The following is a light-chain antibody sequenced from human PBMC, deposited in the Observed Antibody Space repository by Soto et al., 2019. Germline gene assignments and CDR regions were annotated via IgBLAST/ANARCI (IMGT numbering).Light chain of an antibody. J-gene: IGLJ2*01. Sequence: QSALTQPASVSGSPGQSITISCTGTSSDGRDYSSVSWYQQHPGKAPKLIIYEGTDRPSGVSNRFSGSKSDYTASLTISGLQTEDEADYYCSSYTAATTLDVVFGGGTKLTVL. CDR1: SSDGRDYSS. CDR3: SSYTAATTLDVV. CDR2: EGT. V-gene: IGLV2-14*01.